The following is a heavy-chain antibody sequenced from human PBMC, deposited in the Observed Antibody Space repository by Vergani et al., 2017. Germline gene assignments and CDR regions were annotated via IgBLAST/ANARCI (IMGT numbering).Heavy chain of an antibody. D-gene: IGHD3-10*01. J-gene: IGHJ4*02. V-gene: IGHV4-59*13. CDR2: IYYTGST. Sequence: QVQLQESGPGLVKPSETLSLTCIVSGGSISSYYWSWIRQPPGKGLDWMGYIYYTGSTNYKPSLKSRVTISVDTSKNQFSLKLSSVTAADTAVYYCAREVGSYYGSDWGQGTLVTVSS. CDR1: GGSISSYY. CDR3: AREVGSYYGSD.